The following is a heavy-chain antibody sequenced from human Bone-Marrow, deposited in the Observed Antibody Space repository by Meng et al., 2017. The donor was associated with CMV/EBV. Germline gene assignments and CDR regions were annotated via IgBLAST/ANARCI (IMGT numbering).Heavy chain of an antibody. Sequence: GGSLRLSCAASGFTFSSYWMHWVRQAPGKGLVWVSRINSDGSSTSYADSVKGRFTISRDNAKNTLYLQMNSLRAEDTAVYYCARGSYDFWSGYRAGWFDPWGQGTLVTVYS. J-gene: IGHJ5*02. CDR3: ARGSYDFWSGYRAGWFDP. V-gene: IGHV3-74*01. CDR2: INSDGSST. D-gene: IGHD3-3*01. CDR1: GFTFSSYW.